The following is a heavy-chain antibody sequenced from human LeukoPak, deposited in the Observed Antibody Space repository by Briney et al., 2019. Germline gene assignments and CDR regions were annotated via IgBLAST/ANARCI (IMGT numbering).Heavy chain of an antibody. CDR2: INHSGST. J-gene: IGHJ5*02. CDR1: GGSFSGYY. D-gene: IGHD6-13*01. CDR3: ARGYSSSSYNWFDP. Sequence: SEILSLTCAVYGGSFSGYYWSWIRQPPGKGLEWIGEINHSGSTNYNPSLKSRVTISVDTSKNQFSLKLSSVTAADTAVYYCARGYSSSSYNWFDPWGQGTLVTVSS. V-gene: IGHV4-34*01.